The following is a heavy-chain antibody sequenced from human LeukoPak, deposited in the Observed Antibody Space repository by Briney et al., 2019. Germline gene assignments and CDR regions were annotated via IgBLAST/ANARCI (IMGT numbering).Heavy chain of an antibody. CDR3: ARGPKYSSSYQFDY. CDR1: GYTFTSYD. J-gene: IGHJ4*02. D-gene: IGHD6-13*01. CDR2: VNPNSGNT. V-gene: IGHV1-8*01. Sequence: ASVKVSCKASGYTFTSYDINWVRQATGQGLEWMGWVNPNSGNTGYAQKFQGRVTMTRNTSISTAYMELSSLRSEDTAVYYCARGPKYSSSYQFDYWGQGTLVTVSS.